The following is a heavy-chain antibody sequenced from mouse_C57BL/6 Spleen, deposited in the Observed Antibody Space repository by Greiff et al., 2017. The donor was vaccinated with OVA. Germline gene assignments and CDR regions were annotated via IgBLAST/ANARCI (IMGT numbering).Heavy chain of an antibody. J-gene: IGHJ2*01. V-gene: IGHV1-15*01. D-gene: IGHD1-1*01. Sequence: QVQLQQSGAELVRPGASVTLSCKASGYTFTDYEMHWVKQTPVHGLEWIGAIDPETGGTAYNQKFKGKAILTADKSSSTAYMELRSLTSEDSAVYYCTRCDENLLLAPFFDYWGQGTTLTVSS. CDR1: GYTFTDYE. CDR2: IDPETGGT. CDR3: TRCDENLLLAPFFDY.